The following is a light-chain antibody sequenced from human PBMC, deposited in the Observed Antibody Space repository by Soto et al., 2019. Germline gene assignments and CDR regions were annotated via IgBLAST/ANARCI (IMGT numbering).Light chain of an antibody. CDR2: DAS. CDR3: QQFSSYPLT. J-gene: IGKJ4*01. CDR1: QSVSSSH. V-gene: IGKV3-20*01. Sequence: EIVLTQSPGTLSLSPGERVILSCRASQSVSSSHLAWYQQKPGQAPRLLIYDASSRATGIPDRFSGGGSGTDFTLTISRLEPEDFAVYYCQQFSSYPLTFGGGTKVDIK.